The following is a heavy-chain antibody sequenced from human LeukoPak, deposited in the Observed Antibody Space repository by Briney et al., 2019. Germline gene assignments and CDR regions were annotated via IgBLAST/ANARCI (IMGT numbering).Heavy chain of an antibody. CDR3: ARGEMATIVVY. CDR2: IIPIFGTA. CDR1: GGTFSSYA. Sequence: SVKVSCKASGGTFSSYAISWGRHAPGEGLEWMGGIIPIFGTATYAQKFQGRVTITTDESTSTAYMELSSLRSEDTAVYYCARGEMATIVVYWGQGTLVTVSS. D-gene: IGHD5-24*01. J-gene: IGHJ4*02. V-gene: IGHV1-69*05.